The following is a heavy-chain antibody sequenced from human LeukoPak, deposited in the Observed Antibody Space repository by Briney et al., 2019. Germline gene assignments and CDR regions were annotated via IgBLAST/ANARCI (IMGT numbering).Heavy chain of an antibody. V-gene: IGHV3-48*03. Sequence: GGSLRLSCEASGFTFSSYEMNWFRQAPGKGLEWVSYVSKSGGIMKNADSVKGRFTVSRDNAKNSLHLQMNSLTAEDTAVYYCATAVIRGRGTMVTVSS. J-gene: IGHJ3*02. CDR3: ATAVI. CDR2: VSKSGGIM. CDR1: GFTFSSYE.